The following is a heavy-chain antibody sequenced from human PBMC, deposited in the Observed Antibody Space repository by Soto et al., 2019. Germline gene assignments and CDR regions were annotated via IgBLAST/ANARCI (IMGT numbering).Heavy chain of an antibody. D-gene: IGHD1-26*01. CDR1: GFTFSSYR. CDR2: IKQDGSEK. CDR3: ARPILGSSGMDV. J-gene: IGHJ6*02. V-gene: IGHV3-7*03. Sequence: AGGSLRLSCAASGFTFSSYRMSWIRQAPGKGLEWVANIKQDGSEKYYVDSVKGRFTISRDNANNSLYLQMNSLRAEDTAVYYCARPILGSSGMDVWGQGTTVTVSS.